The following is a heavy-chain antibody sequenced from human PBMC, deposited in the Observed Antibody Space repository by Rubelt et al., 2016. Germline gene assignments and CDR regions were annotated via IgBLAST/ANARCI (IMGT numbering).Heavy chain of an antibody. CDR3: ARGGHSYYDFWSGYYGESTPYGMDV. D-gene: IGHD3-3*01. CDR2: ISGDDGST. Sequence: VSLISGDDGSTYYADSVKGRFTISRDNAKNSLYLQMNSLRAEDTAVYYCARGGHSYYDFWSGYYGESTPYGMDVWGQGTTVTVSS. V-gene: IGHV3-20*03. J-gene: IGHJ6*02.